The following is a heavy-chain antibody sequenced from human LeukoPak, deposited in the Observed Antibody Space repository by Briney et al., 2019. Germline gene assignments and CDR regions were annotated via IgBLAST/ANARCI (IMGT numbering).Heavy chain of an antibody. V-gene: IGHV3-30*01. Sequence: GGSLRLSCAASGFTFSSYAMNWVRQAPGKGLEWVAVISYNGSNKYYADSVKGRFTISRDNSKNTLYLQMNSLRAEDTAVYYCARVDSSGWLGFDPWGQGTLVTVSS. CDR2: ISYNGSNK. CDR1: GFTFSSYA. CDR3: ARVDSSGWLGFDP. D-gene: IGHD6-19*01. J-gene: IGHJ5*02.